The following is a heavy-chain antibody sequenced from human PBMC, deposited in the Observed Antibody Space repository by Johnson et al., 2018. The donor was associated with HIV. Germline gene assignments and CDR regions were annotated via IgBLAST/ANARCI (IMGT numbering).Heavy chain of an antibody. CDR3: ARALSRFGVSDAFDV. J-gene: IGHJ3*01. Sequence: EVQLVESGGGLVQPGGSLRLSCAASGFTFSRYWMSWVRQAPGKGLEWVANIKQDGSEKYYADSVKGRFTISRDSSKNTLYLQMNSLRVEDTAVYYCARALSRFGVSDAFDVWGQGTMVTVSS. CDR1: GFTFSRYW. V-gene: IGHV3-7*05. D-gene: IGHD3-10*01. CDR2: IKQDGSEK.